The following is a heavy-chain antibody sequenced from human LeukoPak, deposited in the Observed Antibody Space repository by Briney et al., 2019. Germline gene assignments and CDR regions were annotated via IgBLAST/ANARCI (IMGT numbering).Heavy chain of an antibody. CDR3: ARVPAEYSSSWYSGYFDY. CDR1: GYTFTGYY. CDR2: INPNSGGT. J-gene: IGHJ4*02. D-gene: IGHD6-13*01. V-gene: IGHV1-2*04. Sequence: ASVKVSCKASGYTFTGYYMHWVRQAPGQGLEWMGWINPNSGGTNYAQKFQGWVTMTRDTSISTAYMELGRLRSDDTAVYYCARVPAEYSSSWYSGYFDYWGQGTLVTVSS.